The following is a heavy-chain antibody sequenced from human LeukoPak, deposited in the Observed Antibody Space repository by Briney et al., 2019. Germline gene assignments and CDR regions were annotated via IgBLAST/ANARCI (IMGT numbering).Heavy chain of an antibody. D-gene: IGHD3-22*01. CDR1: GFSFSNSW. CDR3: ARDLGKYYDTSDNWFDP. V-gene: IGHV3-74*01. J-gene: IGHJ5*02. Sequence: GGSLRLSCAASGFSFSNSWMHWGRPALGEGLVWVSRINSDGINSSYAEYVKGRFTISRDNAKNTLNLKLNSLRAEDTAVYYCARDLGKYYDTSDNWFDPWGQGTLVTVSS. CDR2: INSDGINS.